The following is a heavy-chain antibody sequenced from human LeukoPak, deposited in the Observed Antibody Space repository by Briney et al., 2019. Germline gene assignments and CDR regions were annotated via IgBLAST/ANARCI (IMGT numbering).Heavy chain of an antibody. D-gene: IGHD4-17*01. V-gene: IGHV1-24*01. Sequence: ASVKVSCKVSGYTLTELSMHWVRQAPGKGLEWMGGFDPEDGETIYAQKFQGRVTMTEDTSTDTAYMELSSLRLEDTAVFFCARGSVTTSEFDSWGQGTLVTVSS. CDR3: ARGSVTTSEFDS. CDR1: GYTLTELS. J-gene: IGHJ4*02. CDR2: FDPEDGET.